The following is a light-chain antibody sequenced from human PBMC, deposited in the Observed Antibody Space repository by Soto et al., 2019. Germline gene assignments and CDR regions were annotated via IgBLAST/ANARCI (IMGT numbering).Light chain of an antibody. J-gene: IGKJ4*01. CDR2: GAS. V-gene: IGKV3-20*01. CDR3: QQYGSF. Sequence: EIVLTQSPGTLSLSPGERATLSCRASQSVSSSYLAWYQQKPGQAPRLLIYGASSRATGIPDRFSGSGSGTDLTLTSSRLEPADFAVYYCQQYGSFFGGGTKVEIK. CDR1: QSVSSSY.